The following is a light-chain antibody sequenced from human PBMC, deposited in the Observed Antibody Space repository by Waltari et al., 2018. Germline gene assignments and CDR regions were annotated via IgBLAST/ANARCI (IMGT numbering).Light chain of an antibody. V-gene: IGLV3-27*01. CDR1: VLADKY. CDR2: KDT. Sequence: SYELTQPFSVSVSPGQTATITCSGDVLADKYVRWFQQKPGQAPILILYKDTDRASGIPERFSGSSSGSSVTLTITGALPEDEADYYCHAAAGNIWFFGGGTKLTVL. J-gene: IGLJ3*02. CDR3: HAAAGNIWF.